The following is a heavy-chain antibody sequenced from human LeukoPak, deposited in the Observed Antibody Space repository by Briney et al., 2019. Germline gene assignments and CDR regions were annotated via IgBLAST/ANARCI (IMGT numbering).Heavy chain of an antibody. CDR1: GFIFDDYA. CDR3: AKRARRGIGADGDGFDI. Sequence: PGGSLRLSCAASGFIFDDYAMHWVRQVPGKGLEWVSGISWNSAAIGYADSVRGRFIISRDNAKNSLYLQMNSLRFEDTALYYCAKRARRGIGADGDGFDIWRQGTMVTVSS. J-gene: IGHJ3*02. CDR2: ISWNSAAI. D-gene: IGHD6-13*01. V-gene: IGHV3-9*01.